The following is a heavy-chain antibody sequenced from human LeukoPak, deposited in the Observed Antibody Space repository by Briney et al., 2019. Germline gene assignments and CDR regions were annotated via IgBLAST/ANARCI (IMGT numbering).Heavy chain of an antibody. CDR2: ISSSSSYI. CDR3: ARGIPLYRGYYYYMDV. D-gene: IGHD2-21*01. V-gene: IGHV3-21*01. CDR1: GFTFSSYS. J-gene: IGHJ6*03. Sequence: GGSLRLSCAASGFTFSSYSMNWVRQAPGKGLEWVSSISSSSSYIYYAVSVKGRFTISRDNAKNSLYLQMNSLRAEDTAVYYCARGIPLYRGYYYYMDVWGKGTTVTVSS.